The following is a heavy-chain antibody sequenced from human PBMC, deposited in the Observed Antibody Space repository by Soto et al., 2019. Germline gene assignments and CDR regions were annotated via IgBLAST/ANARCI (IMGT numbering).Heavy chain of an antibody. V-gene: IGHV3-30*03. Sequence: LGLSCLGSGXIFSNNGMHWVRQTPGKGLEWVAFMSYDGSDTFYADSVKGRFTISRDNSKNTLFLHMSNLRAEDTAMYYCTIVRVADSALDHWGQGTLVTVSS. CDR2: MSYDGSDT. D-gene: IGHD3-10*02. CDR3: TIVRVADSALDH. J-gene: IGHJ4*02. CDR1: GXIFSNNG.